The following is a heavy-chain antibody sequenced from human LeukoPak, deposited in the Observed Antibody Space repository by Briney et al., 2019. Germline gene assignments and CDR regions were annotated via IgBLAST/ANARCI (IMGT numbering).Heavy chain of an antibody. CDR1: GFTFSSYA. J-gene: IGHJ6*02. Sequence: GGSLRLSCAASGFTFSSYAMRWVRQAPGKGLEWVSAISGSGGSTYYADSVKGRFTISRDNSKNTLYLQMNSLRAEDTAVYYCAKFRVRQLERRFGMDVWGQGTTVTVSS. V-gene: IGHV3-23*01. D-gene: IGHD1-1*01. CDR2: ISGSGGST. CDR3: AKFRVRQLERRFGMDV.